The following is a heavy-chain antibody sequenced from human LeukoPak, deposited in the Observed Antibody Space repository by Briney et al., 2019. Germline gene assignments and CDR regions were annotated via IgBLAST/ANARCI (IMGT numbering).Heavy chain of an antibody. CDR3: SSYSGRDYNEGY. CDR2: IRSKPNNYAT. CDR1: GFTFSDST. D-gene: IGHD3-10*01. Sequence: GGSLRLSCAASGFTFSDSTMHWVRQASGRGLEWISRIRSKPNNYATAYAASVKGRFTISRDDSKNTAHLQLNSLKTEDTAVYYCSSYSGRDYNEGYWGQGTLVTVSS. J-gene: IGHJ4*02. V-gene: IGHV3-73*01.